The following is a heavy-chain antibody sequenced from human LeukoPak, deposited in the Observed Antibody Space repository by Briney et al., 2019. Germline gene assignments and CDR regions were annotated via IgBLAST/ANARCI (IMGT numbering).Heavy chain of an antibody. Sequence: KTSETLSLTCTVSGGSVSSGSYYWSWIRQPPGKGLEWIGYIYYSGSTNYNPSLKSRVTISVDTSKNQFSLKLSSVTAADTAVCYCARGSGYYGSGSYYNGNFDYWGQGTLVTVSS. CDR1: GGSVSSGSYY. V-gene: IGHV4-61*01. J-gene: IGHJ4*02. D-gene: IGHD3-10*01. CDR2: IYYSGST. CDR3: ARGSGYYGSGSYYNGNFDY.